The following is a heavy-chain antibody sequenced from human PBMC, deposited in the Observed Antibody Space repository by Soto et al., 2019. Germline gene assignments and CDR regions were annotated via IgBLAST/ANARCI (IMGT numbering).Heavy chain of an antibody. CDR3: ARGYCISTSCYYYYGMHV. J-gene: IGHJ6*02. CDR1: GYTFTSYG. D-gene: IGHD2-2*01. V-gene: IGHV1-2*04. CDR2: INPNSGGT. Sequence: ASVKVSCKASGYTFTSYGISWVRQAPGQGLEWMGWINPNSGGTNYAQKFQGWVTMTRDTSTSTAYMELSRLRSDDTAVYYCARGYCISTSCYYYYGMHVWGQGTTVTVSS.